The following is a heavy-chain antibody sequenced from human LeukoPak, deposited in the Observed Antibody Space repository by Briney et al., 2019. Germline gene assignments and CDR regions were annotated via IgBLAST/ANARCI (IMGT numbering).Heavy chain of an antibody. CDR2: ISSSGSTV. V-gene: IGHV3-48*01. J-gene: IGHJ4*02. Sequence: SGGSLRLSCAASGFIFSDHSTNWVRQAPGKGLEWVSYISSSGSTVYYADSVKGRFTISRDNGKNSLYLQVNSLRAEDTAVYYCARDVLYRSDFWGQGTLVTVSS. CDR1: GFIFSDHS. CDR3: ARDVLYRSDF. D-gene: IGHD2-2*02.